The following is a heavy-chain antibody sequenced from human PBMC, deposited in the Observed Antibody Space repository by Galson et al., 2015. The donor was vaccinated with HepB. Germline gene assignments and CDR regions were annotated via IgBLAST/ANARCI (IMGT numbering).Heavy chain of an antibody. Sequence: SLRLSCAASGFTFSSYGMHWVRQAPGKGLEWVSSISSSGTVYYADSLKGRSTISRDNVKNSLDLQVNSLRAEDTAVYYCARDLFAVSPPPANYMDVWGTGTTVTVSS. CDR2: ISSSGTV. CDR1: GFTFSSYG. V-gene: IGHV3-21*01. D-gene: IGHD3-3*01. J-gene: IGHJ6*03. CDR3: ARDLFAVSPPPANYMDV.